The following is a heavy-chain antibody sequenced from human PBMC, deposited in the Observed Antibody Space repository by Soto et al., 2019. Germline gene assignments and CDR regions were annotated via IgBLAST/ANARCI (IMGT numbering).Heavy chain of an antibody. CDR3: ASALHDFRSGSPHDYYFDY. CDR1: GYTFTSYG. D-gene: IGHD3-3*01. Sequence: QVQLVQSGAEVKKPGASVKVSCKASGYTFTSYGISWVRQAPGQGLEWMGWISAYNGNTNYAQKLQGRVTMTTDTSTSTAYMELRSLRSDDTAVYYCASALHDFRSGSPHDYYFDYWGQGTLVTVSS. CDR2: ISAYNGNT. V-gene: IGHV1-18*01. J-gene: IGHJ4*02.